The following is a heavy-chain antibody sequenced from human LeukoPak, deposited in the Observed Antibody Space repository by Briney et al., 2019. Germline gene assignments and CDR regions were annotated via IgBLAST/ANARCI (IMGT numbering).Heavy chain of an antibody. CDR3: ARGDSGYDPLYYFDY. V-gene: IGHV1-69*05. Sequence: AASVKVSCKASGGTFSSYAISWVRQAPGQGLEWMGGIIPIFGTANYAQKFQGRVTITMDESTSTAYMELSSLRSEDTAVYYCARGDSGYDPLYYFDYWGQGTLVTVSS. D-gene: IGHD5-12*01. J-gene: IGHJ4*02. CDR1: GGTFSSYA. CDR2: IIPIFGTA.